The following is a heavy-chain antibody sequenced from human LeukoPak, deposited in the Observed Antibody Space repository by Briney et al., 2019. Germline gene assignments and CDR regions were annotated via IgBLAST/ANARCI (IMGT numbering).Heavy chain of an antibody. V-gene: IGHV3-23*01. D-gene: IGHD2-2*01. J-gene: IGHJ4*02. CDR1: GFTFSSYG. Sequence: GGSLRLSCAASGFTFSSYGMSWVRQAPGKGLEWVSAISGSGGSTYYADSVKGRFTISRDNSKNTLYLQMNSLRAEDTAVYYCAKDGIVVVPAADFDYWGQGTLVTVSS. CDR2: ISGSGGST. CDR3: AKDGIVVVPAADFDY.